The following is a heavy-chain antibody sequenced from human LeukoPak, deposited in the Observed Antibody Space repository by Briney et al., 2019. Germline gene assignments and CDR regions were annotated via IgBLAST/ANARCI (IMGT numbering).Heavy chain of an antibody. CDR2: INPHSGGT. Sequence: ASVKVSCKASGYTFTGYYIHWVRQAPGQGLEWMGWINPHSGGTNYAQKFQGGVTMTRDTSITTAYMELRSLRSDDTAVYYCARVEAGITMVRGVMGYNWFDPWGQGTLVTVSS. D-gene: IGHD3-10*01. CDR3: ARVEAGITMVRGVMGYNWFDP. CDR1: GYTFTGYY. V-gene: IGHV1-2*02. J-gene: IGHJ5*02.